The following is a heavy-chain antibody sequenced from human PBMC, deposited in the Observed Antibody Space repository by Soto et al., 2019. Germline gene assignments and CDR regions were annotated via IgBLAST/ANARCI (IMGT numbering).Heavy chain of an antibody. D-gene: IGHD3-22*01. CDR3: ARGPTYYYDSSGHHSTLDY. CDR2: IIPIFGTA. V-gene: IGHV1-69*13. Sequence: ASGRVSCKASGGTFSSYAISWVRQAPGQGLEWMGGIIPIFGTANYAQKFQGRVTITADESTSTAYMELSSLRSEDTAVYYCARGPTYYYDSSGHHSTLDYWGQGTLVTVS. J-gene: IGHJ4*02. CDR1: GGTFSSYA.